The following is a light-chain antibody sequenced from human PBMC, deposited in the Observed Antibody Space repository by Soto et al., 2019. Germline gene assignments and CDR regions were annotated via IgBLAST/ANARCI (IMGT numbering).Light chain of an antibody. CDR3: QQYGSSPGT. CDR2: GAS. V-gene: IGKV3-20*01. CDR1: QSVSSY. Sequence: EIVLTQSPATLSLSPGERATLSCRASQSVSSYLAWYQQKPGQAPRLLIFGASIRDTGIPDRFSGSGSGTDFTLTISRLEPEDFAVYYCQQYGSSPGTFGQGTKVDIK. J-gene: IGKJ1*01.